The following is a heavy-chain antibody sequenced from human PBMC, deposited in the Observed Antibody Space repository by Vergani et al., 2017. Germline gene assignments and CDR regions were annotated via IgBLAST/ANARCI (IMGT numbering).Heavy chain of an antibody. CDR1: GGSFSGYY. CDR2: INHSGST. Sequence: QVQLQQWGAGLLKPSETLSLTCAVYGGSFSGYYWSWIRQPPGKGLEWIGEINHSGSTNYNPSLKSRVTLSVDTSKNQFSLKLSSVTAADTAVYYCARLLPYRSKVWFGGIRRYWYFDLWGRGTLVTVSS. D-gene: IGHD3-10*01. J-gene: IGHJ2*01. CDR3: ARLLPYRSKVWFGGIRRYWYFDL. V-gene: IGHV4-34*01.